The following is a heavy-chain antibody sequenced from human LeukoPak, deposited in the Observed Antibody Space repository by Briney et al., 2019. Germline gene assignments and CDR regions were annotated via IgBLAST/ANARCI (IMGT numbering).Heavy chain of an antibody. Sequence: SETLSLTCSVSGGSINSHNWSWIRQPPGKRLEWIGYIFNTGNANYNPSLASRVTMSVDTSRAQFSLRLSPVTAADTAIYYCASRPADTTWYGVFDYWSQGTLVTVSS. D-gene: IGHD3-10*01. V-gene: IGHV4-59*11. CDR2: IFNTGNA. CDR3: ASRPADTTWYGVFDY. CDR1: GGSINSHN. J-gene: IGHJ4*02.